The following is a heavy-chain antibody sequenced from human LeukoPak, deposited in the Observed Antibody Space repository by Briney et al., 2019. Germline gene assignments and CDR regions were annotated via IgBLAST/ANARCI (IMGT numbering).Heavy chain of an antibody. D-gene: IGHD7-27*01. CDR3: AKNWGTFSWYFDL. J-gene: IGHJ2*01. CDR2: ISSSSSYI. Sequence: GGSLRLSCAASRFTFSSYSMNWVRQAPGKGLEWVSSISSSSSYIYYADSVKGRFTISRDNAKHSLYLQMNSLRAEDAALYHCAKNWGTFSWYFDLWGRGTLVTVSS. V-gene: IGHV3-21*04. CDR1: RFTFSSYS.